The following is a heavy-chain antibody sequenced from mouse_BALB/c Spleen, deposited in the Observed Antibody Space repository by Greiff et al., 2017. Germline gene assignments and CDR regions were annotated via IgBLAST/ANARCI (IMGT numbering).Heavy chain of an antibody. J-gene: IGHJ3*01. Sequence: VQLQQPGAELVKPGAPVKLSCKASGYTFTSYWMNWVKQRPGRGLEWIGRIDPSDSETHYNQKFKDKATLTVDKSSSTAYIQLSSLTSEDSAVYYCARKRDSSAPGFAYWGQGTLVTVSA. V-gene: IGHV1-69*02. D-gene: IGHD3-2*01. CDR1: GYTFTSYW. CDR3: ARKRDSSAPGFAY. CDR2: IDPSDSET.